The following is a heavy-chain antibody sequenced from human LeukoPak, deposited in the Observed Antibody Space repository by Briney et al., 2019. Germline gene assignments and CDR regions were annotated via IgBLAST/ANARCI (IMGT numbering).Heavy chain of an antibody. CDR2: IYPSDSDT. J-gene: IGHJ4*02. Sequence: GESLKISCKASGYSFTTYWIAWVRQMPGKGLEWLGIIYPSDSDTRYSPSFQGQVTISADKSISTAYLQWSSLKASDTAMYYCARLRSGWPLDYWGQGTLVTVSS. CDR1: GYSFTTYW. D-gene: IGHD6-19*01. CDR3: ARLRSGWPLDY. V-gene: IGHV5-51*01.